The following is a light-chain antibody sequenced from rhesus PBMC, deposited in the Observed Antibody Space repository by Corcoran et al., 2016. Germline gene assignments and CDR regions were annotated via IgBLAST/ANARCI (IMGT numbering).Light chain of an antibody. CDR2: DAS. V-gene: IGKV3-35*01. J-gene: IGKJ4*01. CDR3: QQESNWPLT. CDR1: QSVSSN. Sequence: EIVMTQSPATLSLSPGERATLSCRASQSVSSNLAWYQQKPGQAPRLLIYDASTRATGIPDRLSGSGSGTDFTLPISSLEPEDVGVYYCQQESNWPLTFGGGTKVEIK.